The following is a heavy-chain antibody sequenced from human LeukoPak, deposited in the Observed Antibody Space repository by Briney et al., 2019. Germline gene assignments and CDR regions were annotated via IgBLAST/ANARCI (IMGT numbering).Heavy chain of an antibody. J-gene: IGHJ4*02. CDR3: ARGLPYDFWSGYYPLTRPYFDY. CDR1: GGSISSYY. D-gene: IGHD3-3*01. Sequence: SETLSLTCTVSGGSISSYYWSWIRQPPGKGLEWIGEINHSGSTNYNPSLKSRVTISVDTSKNQFSLKLSSVTAADTAVYYCARGLPYDFWSGYYPLTRPYFDYWGQGTLVTVSS. V-gene: IGHV4-34*01. CDR2: INHSGST.